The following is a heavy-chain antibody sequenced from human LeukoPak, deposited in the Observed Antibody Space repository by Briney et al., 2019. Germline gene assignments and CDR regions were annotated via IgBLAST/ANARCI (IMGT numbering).Heavy chain of an antibody. Sequence: AGGSLRLSCAACGFTFSSYGMHWVRQAPGKGLEWVAFIRYDGSNKYYADSVKGRFTITRDNAKNSLYLQMNSLRAEDTAVYYCARGIAVAGSPYFDYWGQGTLVTVSS. CDR3: ARGIAVAGSPYFDY. CDR1: GFTFSSYG. J-gene: IGHJ4*02. CDR2: IRYDGSNK. V-gene: IGHV3-30*02. D-gene: IGHD6-19*01.